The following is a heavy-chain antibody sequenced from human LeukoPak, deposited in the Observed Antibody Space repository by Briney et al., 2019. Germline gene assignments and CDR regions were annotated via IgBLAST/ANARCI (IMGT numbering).Heavy chain of an antibody. CDR1: GYTFTGYY. J-gene: IGHJ4*02. Sequence: ASVKVSCKTSGYTFTGYYIHWVRQAPGQGLEWMGWINPNSGGTKYAQNFQGRVTMTRDTSISTAYMELSRLTSDDAAVYYCARDRPLDADDYYGFYYFDYWGQGTLVTVSS. D-gene: IGHD3-10*01. CDR2: INPNSGGT. V-gene: IGHV1-2*02. CDR3: ARDRPLDADDYYGFYYFDY.